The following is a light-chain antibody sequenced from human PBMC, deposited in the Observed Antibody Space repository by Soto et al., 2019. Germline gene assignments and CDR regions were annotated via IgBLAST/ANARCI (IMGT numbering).Light chain of an antibody. V-gene: IGKV3-15*01. CDR2: DAS. CDR3: QQHKTWPLT. CDR1: QTVGSD. Sequence: IVMTQSPAILSVSPGERATLSCRASQTVGSDLAWYQQKPGQAPRLLIYDASTSATDIPARFSGSGSGTEFTLTISSLQSEDFAFYFCQQHKTWPLTFGQGTRLDIK. J-gene: IGKJ5*01.